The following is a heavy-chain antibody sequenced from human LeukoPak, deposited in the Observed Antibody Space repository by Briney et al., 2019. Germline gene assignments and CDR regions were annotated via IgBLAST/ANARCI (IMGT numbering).Heavy chain of an antibody. V-gene: IGHV3-23*01. CDR2: VSGSGGST. CDR1: GFTFSSYA. J-gene: IGHJ4*02. CDR3: VKLPDWGEAFDY. D-gene: IGHD7-27*01. Sequence: GVSLRLSCAASGFTFSSYAMNWVRQAPGKGLEWVSTVSGSGGSTYYADSVKGRFTISRDNSKNTLHLQMNSLRAEDTAVYYCVKLPDWGEAFDYWGQGILVTVSS.